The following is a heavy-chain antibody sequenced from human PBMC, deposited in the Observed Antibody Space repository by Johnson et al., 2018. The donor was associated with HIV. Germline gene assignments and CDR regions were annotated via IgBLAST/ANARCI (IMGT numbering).Heavy chain of an antibody. CDR3: ARLKGYSDGSRYHRDGFDI. CDR1: GFMFSRYA. Sequence: VQLVESGGGLVKPGGSLRLSCAASGFMFSRYAMHWVRQATGKGLEWVSAIGTAGDTYYPGSVKGRFTISRDNSKNTVYLQMNSLRAEDTALYYCARLKGYSDGSRYHRDGFDIWGQGTMVTVSS. J-gene: IGHJ3*02. D-gene: IGHD3-22*01. CDR2: IGTAGDT. V-gene: IGHV3-13*01.